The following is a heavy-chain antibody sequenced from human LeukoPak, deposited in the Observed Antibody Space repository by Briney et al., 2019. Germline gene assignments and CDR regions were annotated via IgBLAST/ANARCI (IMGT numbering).Heavy chain of an antibody. CDR3: AKGRLLWFGELLSGSALDY. CDR1: GFTFSSYA. J-gene: IGHJ4*02. CDR2: ISGSGGST. V-gene: IGHV3-23*01. D-gene: IGHD3-10*01. Sequence: PGGSLRLSCAASGFTFSSYAMSWVRQAPGKGLEWVSAISGSGGSTYYADSVKGRFTISRDNSKNTLHLQMNSLRAEDTAVYYCAKGRLLWFGELLSGSALDYWGQGTLVTVSS.